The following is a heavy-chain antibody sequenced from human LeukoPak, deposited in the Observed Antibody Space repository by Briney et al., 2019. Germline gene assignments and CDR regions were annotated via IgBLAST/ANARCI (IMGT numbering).Heavy chain of an antibody. V-gene: IGHV5-51*01. CDR3: ARDYGSGSGNWFDA. Sequence: LGESLKISCQGSGYRFSSYWIGWVRQMPGKGLEWMGTMYPGDSDTRYSPSFQGQVTMSVDKSITTAYLEWSGLKASDTAMCYCARDYGSGSGNWFDAWGPGTLVTVS. CDR2: MYPGDSDT. D-gene: IGHD3-10*01. J-gene: IGHJ5*02. CDR1: GYRFSSYW.